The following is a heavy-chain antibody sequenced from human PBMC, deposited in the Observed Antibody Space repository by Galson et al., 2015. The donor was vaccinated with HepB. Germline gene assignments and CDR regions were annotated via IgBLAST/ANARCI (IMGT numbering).Heavy chain of an antibody. CDR2: INHSGST. CDR1: GGSFSGYY. J-gene: IGHJ5*02. D-gene: IGHD3-10*01. CDR3: ARAGVRGVIGPWFDP. Sequence: LTCTVYGGSFSGYYWSWIRQPPGKGLEWIGEINHSGSTNYNPSLKSRVTISVDTSKNQFSLKLSSVTAADTAVYYCARAGVRGVIGPWFDPWGQGTLVTVSS. V-gene: IGHV4-34*01.